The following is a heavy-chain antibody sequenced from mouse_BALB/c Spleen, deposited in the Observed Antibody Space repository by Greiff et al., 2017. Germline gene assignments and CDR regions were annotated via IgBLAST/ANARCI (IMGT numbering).Heavy chain of an antibody. V-gene: IGHV5-17*02. Sequence: EVQVVESGGGLVQPGGSRKLSCAASGFTFSSFGMHWVRQAPEKGLEWVAYISSGSSTIYYADTVKGRFTISRDNPKNTLFLQMTSLRSEDTAMYYCARLTTGRDYWGQGTTLTVSS. D-gene: IGHD1-1*01. CDR1: GFTFSSFG. J-gene: IGHJ2*01. CDR3: ARLTTGRDY. CDR2: ISSGSSTI.